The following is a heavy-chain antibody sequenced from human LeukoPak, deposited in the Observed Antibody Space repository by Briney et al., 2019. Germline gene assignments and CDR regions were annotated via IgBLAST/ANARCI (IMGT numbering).Heavy chain of an antibody. J-gene: IGHJ5*02. CDR3: ARHGNYYDTSQSDP. V-gene: IGHV3-21*01. D-gene: IGHD3-22*01. CDR1: GFTFSSYS. Sequence: PGGSLRLSCAASGFTFSSYSMNWVRQAPGKGLEWVSSISSSSSYIYYADSVKGRFTISRDNAKNSLYLQMNSLRAEDTAVYYCARHGNYYDTSQSDPWGQGTLVTVSS. CDR2: ISSSSSYI.